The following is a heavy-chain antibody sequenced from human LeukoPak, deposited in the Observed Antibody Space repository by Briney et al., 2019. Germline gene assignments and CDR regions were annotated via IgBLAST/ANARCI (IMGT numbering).Heavy chain of an antibody. CDR1: GGSISSSSYY. V-gene: IGHV4-39*01. Sequence: SETLSLTCTVSGGSISSSSYYWGWIRQPPGKGLKWIGSIYYSGSTYYNPSLKSRVTISVDTSKNQFSLKLSSVTAADTAVYYCAASDLDYDFWSGSQWGGWFDPWGQGTLVTVSS. D-gene: IGHD3-3*01. J-gene: IGHJ5*02. CDR2: IYYSGST. CDR3: AASDLDYDFWSGSQWGGWFDP.